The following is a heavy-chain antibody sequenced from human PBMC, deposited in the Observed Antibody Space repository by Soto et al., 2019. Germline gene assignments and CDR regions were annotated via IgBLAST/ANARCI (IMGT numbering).Heavy chain of an antibody. D-gene: IGHD3-3*01. CDR1: GTSISSSIYY. V-gene: IGHV4-39*01. Sequence: PSETQSLTYTVSGTSISSSIYYWGWIPQPPGKGLERIGSIYYSGSTYYKPSLKSRVTISVDTSKNQFSLKLSSVTAADTAVYYCARHPQRITIAANWGQGTLVTVSS. CDR3: ARHPQRITIAAN. J-gene: IGHJ4*02. CDR2: IYYSGST.